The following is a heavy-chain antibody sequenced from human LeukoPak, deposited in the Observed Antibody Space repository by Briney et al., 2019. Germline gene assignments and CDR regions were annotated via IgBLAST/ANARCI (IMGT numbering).Heavy chain of an antibody. V-gene: IGHV1-3*03. J-gene: IGHJ4*02. CDR1: GYTFTSYA. Sequence: ASVKVSCKASGYTFTSYAMHWVRQAPGQRLEWMGWIDAGNGNTKYSQEFQGRVTITRDTSASTAYMELSSLRSEDMAVYYCARGDLDSSGWPPPINYWGQGTLVTVSS. CDR3: ARGDLDSSGWPPPINY. CDR2: IDAGNGNT. D-gene: IGHD6-19*01.